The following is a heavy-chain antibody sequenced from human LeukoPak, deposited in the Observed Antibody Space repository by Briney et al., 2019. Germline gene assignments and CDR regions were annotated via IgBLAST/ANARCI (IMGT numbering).Heavy chain of an antibody. CDR1: GGSISSGGYS. Sequence: KPSETLSLTCAVSGGSISSGGYSWSWIRQPPGKGLEWIGYIYHSGSTYYNPSLKSRVTISADRSKNQFSLKLSSVTAADTAVYYCARGGKYYSSSWYNYWGQGTLVTVSS. J-gene: IGHJ4*02. V-gene: IGHV4-30-2*01. CDR3: ARGGKYYSSSWYNY. D-gene: IGHD6-13*01. CDR2: IYHSGST.